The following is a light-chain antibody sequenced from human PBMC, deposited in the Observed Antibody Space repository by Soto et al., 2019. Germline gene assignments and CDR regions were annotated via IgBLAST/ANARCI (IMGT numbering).Light chain of an antibody. CDR2: GAS. V-gene: IGKV3-20*01. Sequence: EIVLTQSPGTLSLSLGERATLSCRASQSVSSSYLAWYQQKPGQAPRLLIHGASSRATGIPDRFSGSGSGTDFTLTISRLEPEDFAVYYCQQYGSSPSTFGQGTRLEIK. CDR1: QSVSSSY. CDR3: QQYGSSPST. J-gene: IGKJ5*01.